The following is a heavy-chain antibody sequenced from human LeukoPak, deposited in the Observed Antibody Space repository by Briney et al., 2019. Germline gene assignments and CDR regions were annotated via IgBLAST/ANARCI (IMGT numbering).Heavy chain of an antibody. D-gene: IGHD6-13*01. J-gene: IGHJ4*02. CDR2: INPKSGAA. Sequence: SVXVSCKASGYRFSDYYMHWVRQAPGQGLEWLGWINPKSGAADYAQQFRGRVTMTRDTSINTDYMEMKRVTSDDTAVYYCARGAEAETSPLDFWGQGTLVIVS. CDR1: GYRFSDYY. CDR3: ARGAEAETSPLDF. V-gene: IGHV1-2*02.